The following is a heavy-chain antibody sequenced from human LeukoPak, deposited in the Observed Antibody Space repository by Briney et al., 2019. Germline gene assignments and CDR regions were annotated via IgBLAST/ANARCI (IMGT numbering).Heavy chain of an antibody. CDR3: ARDHVVVVALPLYYYYGMDV. CDR2: ISAYNGNT. CDR1: GYTFTSYG. D-gene: IGHD2-15*01. V-gene: IGHV1-18*01. Sequence: ASVKVSCKASGYTFTSYGISWVRQAPGQGLEWMGWISAYNGNTNYAQKLQGRVTMTTDTSTSTAYMELRSLRSDDTAVYYCARDHVVVVALPLYYYYGMDVWGQGTTVTVSS. J-gene: IGHJ6*02.